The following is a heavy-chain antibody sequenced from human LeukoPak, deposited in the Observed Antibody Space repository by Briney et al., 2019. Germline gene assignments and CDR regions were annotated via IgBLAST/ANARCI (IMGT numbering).Heavy chain of an antibody. J-gene: IGHJ4*02. CDR2: IYYSGST. V-gene: IGHV4-39*01. Sequence: SETLSLTCTVSGGSISSSSYYWGWIRQPPGKGLEWIGSIYYSGSTYYNPSFKSRVTISVDTSKNQFSLKLSSVTAADTAVYYCARQEDLTDDYWGQGTLVTVSS. D-gene: IGHD7-27*01. CDR3: ARQEDLTDDY. CDR1: GGSISSSSYY.